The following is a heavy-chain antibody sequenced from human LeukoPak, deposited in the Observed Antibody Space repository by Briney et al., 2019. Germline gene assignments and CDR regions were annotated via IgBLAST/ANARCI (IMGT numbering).Heavy chain of an antibody. Sequence: SETVSLTCTVSGGSISSYYWSWIRKPPGKGLEWIGYIYYSGSTNYNPSLKSRVTISVDTSKNQFSLKLSSVTAADTAVYYCASALGYSSGWYPIDYWGQGTLVTVSS. V-gene: IGHV4-59*01. J-gene: IGHJ4*02. CDR1: GGSISSYY. CDR3: ASALGYSSGWYPIDY. CDR2: IYYSGST. D-gene: IGHD6-19*01.